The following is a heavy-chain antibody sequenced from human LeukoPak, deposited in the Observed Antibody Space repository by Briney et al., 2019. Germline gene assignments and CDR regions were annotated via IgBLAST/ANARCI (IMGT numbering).Heavy chain of an antibody. V-gene: IGHV4-59*01. D-gene: IGHD6-13*01. J-gene: IGHJ4*02. CDR2: IYYSGST. CDR3: ARDRGRSWYGEFDY. Sequence: SETLSLTCTVSGGSISSYYWSWIRQPPGKGLEWIGYIYYSGSTNYNPSLKSRVTISVDTSKNQFSLKLSSVTAADTAVYYCARDRGRSWYGEFDYWGQGTLVTVSS. CDR1: GGSISSYY.